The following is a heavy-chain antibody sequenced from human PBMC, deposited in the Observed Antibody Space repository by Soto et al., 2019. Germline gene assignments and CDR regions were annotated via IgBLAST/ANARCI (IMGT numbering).Heavy chain of an antibody. CDR3: VRPRPSGENYGMDV. V-gene: IGHV3-53*01. D-gene: IGHD3-16*01. Sequence: GGSLRLSCVASGLTVSHNYMAWVRQAPEMGLEWVSILYTEGTTYYADSVKGRFTISRDSSKNTLFLQMDSLRAEDTAVYYCVRPRPSGENYGMDVWGQGTTVTVSS. CDR1: GLTVSHNY. CDR2: LYTEGTT. J-gene: IGHJ6*02.